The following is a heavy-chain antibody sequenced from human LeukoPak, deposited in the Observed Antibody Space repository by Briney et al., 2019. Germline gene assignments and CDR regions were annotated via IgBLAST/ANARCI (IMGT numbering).Heavy chain of an antibody. J-gene: IGHJ4*02. CDR3: ARDRFGELYYFDY. V-gene: IGHV3-33*01. Sequence: PGGSLRLSCAASGFTFSSYGMHWVRQAPGKGLEWVAVIWYDGSNKYYADSVKGRFTISRDNSKNTLYLQMNSLRAEDTAVYYCARDRFGELYYFDYWGQGTLVTVSS. CDR1: GFTFSSYG. CDR2: IWYDGSNK. D-gene: IGHD3-10*01.